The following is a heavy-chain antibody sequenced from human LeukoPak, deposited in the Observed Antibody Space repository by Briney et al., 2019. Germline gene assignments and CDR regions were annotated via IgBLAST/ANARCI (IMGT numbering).Heavy chain of an antibody. CDR2: ISSSGST. J-gene: IGHJ3*02. CDR3: ARGPYPYDSSGAFDI. Sequence: SETLSLTCTVSGDSISSGDYYWSWIRQPAGKGLEWIGRISSSGSTNYNPSLKSRVTISVDTSKNQFSLKLRFVTAADTAVYFCARGPYPYDSSGAFDIWGKGTMVTVSS. V-gene: IGHV4-61*02. D-gene: IGHD3-22*01. CDR1: GDSISSGDYY.